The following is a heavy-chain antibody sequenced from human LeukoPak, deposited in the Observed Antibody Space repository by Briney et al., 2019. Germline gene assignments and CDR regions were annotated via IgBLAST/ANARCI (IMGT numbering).Heavy chain of an antibody. D-gene: IGHD3-9*01. CDR2: IYYSGST. CDR1: GGSVSSGSYY. V-gene: IGHV4-61*01. CDR3: ARGDFDWLLLY. Sequence: SETLSLTCTVSGGSVSSGSYYWSWIRQPPGKGLEWIGYIYYSGSTNYNPSLKSRVTISVDTSKNQFSLKLSSVTAADTAVYYCARGDFDWLLLYWGQGTLVTVSS. J-gene: IGHJ4*02.